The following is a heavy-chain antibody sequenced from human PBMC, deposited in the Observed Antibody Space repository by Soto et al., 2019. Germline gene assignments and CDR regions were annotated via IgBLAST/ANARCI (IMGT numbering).Heavy chain of an antibody. CDR2: TYYRSKWYN. J-gene: IGHJ6*02. D-gene: IGHD6-6*01. V-gene: IGHV6-1*01. CDR3: ARDSSSSTVRYYYYYGMDV. CDR1: GDSVSSNSAA. Sequence: SQTLSLTCAISGDSVSSNSAAWNWIRQSPSRGLEWLGRTYYRSKWYNDYAVSVKSRITINPDTSKNQFSLQLNSVTPEDTAVYYCARDSSSSTVRYYYYYGMDVWGQGTTVTAP.